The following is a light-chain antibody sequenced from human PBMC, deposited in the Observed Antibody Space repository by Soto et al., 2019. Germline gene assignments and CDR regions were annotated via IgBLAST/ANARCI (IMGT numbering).Light chain of an antibody. CDR1: QDIGSW. J-gene: IGKJ3*01. Sequence: DIQMTQSPSSVSASVGDRVTITCRASQDIGSWLAWFQQKPGKAPNLLIYAASSLQSGVPSRFSGSGFGTDFTLTISSLQAEDFATYFCQQSNSYPFTFGPGTKVDV. CDR3: QQSNSYPFT. CDR2: AAS. V-gene: IGKV1-12*01.